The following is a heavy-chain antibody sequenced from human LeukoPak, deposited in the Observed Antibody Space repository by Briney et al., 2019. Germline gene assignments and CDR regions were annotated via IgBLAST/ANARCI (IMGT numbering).Heavy chain of an antibody. CDR2: ISSSSSVM. CDR1: GFTSTTYS. D-gene: IGHD2-21*01. J-gene: IGHJ4*02. Sequence: GSLRLSCAASGFTSTTYSLNWVRPAPGEGLEWVSSISSSSSVMYYADSVNGRFTISRNNAKNALYLQMNSLRAEDKAVYYCVRVDHSLGKPYFDYWGQGTLVTVSS. V-gene: IGHV3-21*01. CDR3: VRVDHSLGKPYFDY.